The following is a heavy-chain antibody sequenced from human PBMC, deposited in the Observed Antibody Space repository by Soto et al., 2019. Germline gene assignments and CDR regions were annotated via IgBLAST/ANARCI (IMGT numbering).Heavy chain of an antibody. Sequence: QLQLQESGPGLVKPSETLSLTCTVSSGSVDSSTYYWAWIRQSPGKGLEWLGNIYYGGRTYYNPSLQSRVAISVYTSKNQISLKLTSVTAADTAVYFCASGDGVGVAADLWGQGSLVTVSS. CDR2: IYYGGRT. D-gene: IGHD2-15*01. J-gene: IGHJ5*02. V-gene: IGHV4-39*01. CDR1: SGSVDSSTYY. CDR3: ASGDGVGVAADL.